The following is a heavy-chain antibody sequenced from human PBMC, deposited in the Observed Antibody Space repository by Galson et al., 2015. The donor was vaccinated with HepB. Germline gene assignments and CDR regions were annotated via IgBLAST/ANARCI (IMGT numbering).Heavy chain of an antibody. CDR3: AKSPGYSSTWGDYFDY. Sequence: SLRLSCAASGFIFSTYGMSWVRQAPGKGLEWVAAVSGHGTTTYYADSVKGRFTISRDSSKNTVFLQMNSLRAEDMAVYYCAKSPGYSSTWGDYFDYWGQGTLVTVSS. D-gene: IGHD6-13*01. CDR2: VSGHGTTT. V-gene: IGHV3-23*01. CDR1: GFIFSTYG. J-gene: IGHJ4*02.